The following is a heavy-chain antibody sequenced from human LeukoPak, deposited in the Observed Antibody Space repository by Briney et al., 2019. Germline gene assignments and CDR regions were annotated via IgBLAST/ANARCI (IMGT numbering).Heavy chain of an antibody. D-gene: IGHD1-26*01. J-gene: IGHJ3*02. CDR1: GGSISNYY. Sequence: PSETLSLTRTVSGGSISNYYWSWIRQPPGKGLEWIANIYYSGSTNYNPSLKSRVTISVDMSKNQISLKLSSVTAADAAVYYCARPRTSGSSFRAFDIWGQGTLVTVSS. CDR3: ARPRTSGSSFRAFDI. V-gene: IGHV4-59*01. CDR2: IYYSGST.